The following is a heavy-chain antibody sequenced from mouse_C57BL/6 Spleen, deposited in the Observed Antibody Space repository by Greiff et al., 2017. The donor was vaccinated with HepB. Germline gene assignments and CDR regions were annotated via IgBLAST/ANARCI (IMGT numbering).Heavy chain of an antibody. CDR1: GYSITSGYY. CDR2: ISYDGSN. CDR3: AGDSSGHWFAY. V-gene: IGHV3-6*01. D-gene: IGHD3-2*02. J-gene: IGHJ3*01. Sequence: EVKLMESGPGLVKPSQSLSLTCSVTGYSITSGYYWNWIRQFPGNKLEWMGYISYDGSNNYNPSLKNRISITRDTSKNQFFLKLNSVTTEDTATYYCAGDSSGHWFAYWGQGTLVTVSA.